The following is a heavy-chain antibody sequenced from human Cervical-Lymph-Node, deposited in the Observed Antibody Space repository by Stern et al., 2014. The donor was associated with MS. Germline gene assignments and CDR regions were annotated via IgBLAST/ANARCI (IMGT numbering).Heavy chain of an antibody. V-gene: IGHV4-59*12. D-gene: IGHD6-6*01. CDR2: INDIGYP. Sequence: QVQLQESGPGLVKPSETLSLTCTVSGGSISPYYWHWIRQAPGKGLEWIGYINDIGYPSYTPSLMSRVTISVDTSNNLFSLKLSSVTAADTAIYYCAREYSSSDYWGQGTLVTVSS. CDR1: GGSISPYY. J-gene: IGHJ4*02. CDR3: AREYSSSDY.